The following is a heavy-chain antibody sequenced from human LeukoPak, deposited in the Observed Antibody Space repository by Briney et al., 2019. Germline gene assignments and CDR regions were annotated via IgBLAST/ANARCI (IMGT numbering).Heavy chain of an antibody. CDR3: ATDFFVGDELLLDY. J-gene: IGHJ4*02. Sequence: ASVKVSCKVSGYTLTELSMHWVRQAPGKGLEWMGGFDPEDGETIYAQKFQGRVTMTEDTSTDTAYMELSSLRSEDTAVYYCATDFFVGDELLLDYWGQGTRVTVSS. CDR2: FDPEDGET. D-gene: IGHD1-26*01. CDR1: GYTLTELS. V-gene: IGHV1-24*01.